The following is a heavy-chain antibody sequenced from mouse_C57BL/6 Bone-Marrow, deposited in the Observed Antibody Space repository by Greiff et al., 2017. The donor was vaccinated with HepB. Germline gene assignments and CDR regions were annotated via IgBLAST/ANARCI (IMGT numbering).Heavy chain of an antibody. Sequence: VQLQQSGAELARPGASVKLSCKASGYTFTSYGISWVKQRTGQGLEWIGEIYPRSGNTYYNEKFKGKATLTEDKSTSTAYMKLRSLTYEDSAVYFCARLGRRFAYWGQGTLVTVSA. CDR3: ARLGRRFAY. V-gene: IGHV1-81*01. CDR1: GYTFTSYG. D-gene: IGHD4-1*01. J-gene: IGHJ3*01. CDR2: IYPRSGNT.